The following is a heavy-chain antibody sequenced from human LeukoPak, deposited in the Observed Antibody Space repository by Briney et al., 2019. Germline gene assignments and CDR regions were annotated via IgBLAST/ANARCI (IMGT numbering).Heavy chain of an antibody. CDR1: GGSISSGDYY. CDR3: ARGPNIVVGPAATGRGKYFQH. V-gene: IGHV4-30-4*08. Sequence: KPSQTLSLTCTVSGGSISSGDYYWSWIRQPPGKGLEWIGYIYYSGSTYYNPSLKSRVTISVDTSKNQFSLKLSSVTAADTAVYYCARGPNIVVGPAATGRGKYFQHWGQGTLVTVSA. J-gene: IGHJ1*01. CDR2: IYYSGST. D-gene: IGHD2-2*01.